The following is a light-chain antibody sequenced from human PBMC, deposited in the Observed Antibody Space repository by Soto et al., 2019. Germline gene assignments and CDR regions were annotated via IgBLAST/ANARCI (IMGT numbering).Light chain of an antibody. Sequence: EIVLTQSPGTLSLSPGERATLSCRASQSVGSSYLAWYQQKPGRAPRLLIYGTSNRATGIPDRISGSRSGTEFTLTISSLQSEDFGVYYCQQFDDWPTFGQGTKVDIK. CDR2: GTS. V-gene: IGKV3-20*01. J-gene: IGKJ1*01. CDR3: QQFDDWPT. CDR1: QSVGSSY.